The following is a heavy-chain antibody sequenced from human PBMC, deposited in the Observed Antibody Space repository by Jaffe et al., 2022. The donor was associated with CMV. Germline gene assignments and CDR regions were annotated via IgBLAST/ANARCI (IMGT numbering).Heavy chain of an antibody. V-gene: IGHV3-23*01. CDR2: ISGSGGST. D-gene: IGHD3-10*01. J-gene: IGHJ6*02. CDR1: GFTFSSYA. CDR3: AKDRPGSGSYYKHYYYYGMDV. Sequence: EVQLLESGGGLVQPGGSLRLSCAASGFTFSSYAMSWVRQAPGKGLEWVSAISGSGGSTYYADSVKGRFTISRDNSKNTLYLQMNSLRAEDTAVYYCAKDRPGSGSYYKHYYYYGMDVWGQGTTVTVSS.